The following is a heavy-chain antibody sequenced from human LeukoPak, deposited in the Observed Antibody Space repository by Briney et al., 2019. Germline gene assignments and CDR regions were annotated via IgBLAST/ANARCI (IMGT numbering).Heavy chain of an antibody. V-gene: IGHV4-61*02. Sequence: SETLSLTCTVPGGSFNSGSYYWSWIRQPAGKGLEWVGRIYTSGSTNYNPSLKSRVTISVDTSNNQFSLQLTSVTAADTAVYYCARAMRVDRFFDYWGQGILVTVSS. CDR2: IYTSGST. CDR1: GGSFNSGSYY. D-gene: IGHD5-12*01. CDR3: ARAMRVDRFFDY. J-gene: IGHJ4*02.